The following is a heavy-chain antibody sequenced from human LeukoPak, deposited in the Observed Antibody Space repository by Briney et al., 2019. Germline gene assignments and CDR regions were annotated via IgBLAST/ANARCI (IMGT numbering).Heavy chain of an antibody. CDR3: ARGLLWFGSYNWFDP. CDR1: GYTFTSYD. J-gene: IGHJ5*02. CDR2: MNHNSGNT. D-gene: IGHD3-10*01. Sequence: ASVKVSCTASGYTFTSYDINWVRQATGQGLEWMGWMNHNSGNTGYAQEFQGRVTMTRNTSISTAYMELSSLRSEDTAVYYCARGLLWFGSYNWFDPWGQGTLVTVSS. V-gene: IGHV1-8*01.